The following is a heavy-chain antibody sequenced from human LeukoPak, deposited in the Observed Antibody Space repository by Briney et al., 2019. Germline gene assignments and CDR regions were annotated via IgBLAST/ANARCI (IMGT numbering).Heavy chain of an antibody. CDR1: GFTFSSYS. V-gene: IGHV3-48*01. Sequence: GGSLRLSCAASGFTFSSYSMNWVRQAPGKGLEWVSYISSSSSTIYYADSVKGRFTISRDNAKNSLYLQMNSLRAEDTAVYYCAREGLFSYSSSWYGGNHKEFDYWGQGTLVTVSS. D-gene: IGHD6-13*01. CDR3: AREGLFSYSSSWYGGNHKEFDY. J-gene: IGHJ4*02. CDR2: ISSSSSTI.